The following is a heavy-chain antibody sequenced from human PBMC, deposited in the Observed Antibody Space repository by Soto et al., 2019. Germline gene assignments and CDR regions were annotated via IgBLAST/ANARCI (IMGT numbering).Heavy chain of an antibody. V-gene: IGHV3-21*01. CDR1: GFIFSSYS. J-gene: IGHJ6*02. CDR3: ARERGHWNYWRVGLGRDV. D-gene: IGHD1-7*01. Sequence: GGSLRLSCAASGFIFSSYSMNWVRQAPGKGLEWVSSISSSSSNIYYADSVKGRFSISRDNAKNSVWLQMSSLRDEDTAIYYSARERGHWNYWRVGLGRDVWCQGTTGTVSS. CDR2: ISSSSSNI.